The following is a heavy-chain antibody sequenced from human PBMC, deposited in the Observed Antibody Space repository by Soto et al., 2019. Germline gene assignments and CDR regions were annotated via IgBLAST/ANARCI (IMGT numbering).Heavy chain of an antibody. CDR2: IYYSGST. CDR1: GGSISSYY. CDR3: ARHAKLVVPAAPNAFDI. Sequence: SETLSLTCTVSGGSISSYYWSWIRQPPGKGLEWIGYIYYSGSTNYNPSLKSRVTISVDTSKNQFSLKLSSVTAADTAVYYCARHAKLVVPAAPNAFDIWGQGTMITVSS. V-gene: IGHV4-59*08. J-gene: IGHJ3*02. D-gene: IGHD2-2*01.